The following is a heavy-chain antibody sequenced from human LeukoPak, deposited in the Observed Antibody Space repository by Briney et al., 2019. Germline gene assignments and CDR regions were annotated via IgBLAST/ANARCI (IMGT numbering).Heavy chain of an antibody. Sequence: SETLSLTCSVSGGSISRSIYDWGWIRQPPGRGLEWIGEINHSGSTNYNPSLKSRVTISVDTSKNQFSLKLSSVTAADTAVYYCARGSIFWVVRGSWFDPWGQGTLVTVSS. J-gene: IGHJ5*02. CDR3: ARGSIFWVVRGSWFDP. V-gene: IGHV4-39*07. D-gene: IGHD3-10*01. CDR1: GGSISRSIYD. CDR2: INHSGST.